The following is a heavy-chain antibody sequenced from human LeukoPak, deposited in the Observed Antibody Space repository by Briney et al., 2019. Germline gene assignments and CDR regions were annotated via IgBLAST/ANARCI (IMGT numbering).Heavy chain of an antibody. J-gene: IGHJ4*02. D-gene: IGHD3-3*01. CDR3: ARHVYDFWSGYQGGYYFDY. V-gene: IGHV4-59*08. CDR1: GGSISHYY. CDR2: TYYGGST. Sequence: SETLSLTCTVSGGSISHYYWSWIRQPPEKGLEWIGYTYYGGSTKFNPSLKSRVAISVDTSKKQFSLNLSSVTAADTAVYYCARHVYDFWSGYQGGYYFDYWGQGTLVTVSS.